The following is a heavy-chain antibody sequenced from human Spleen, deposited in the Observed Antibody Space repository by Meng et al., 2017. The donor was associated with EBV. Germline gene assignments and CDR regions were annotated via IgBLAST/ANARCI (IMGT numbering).Heavy chain of an antibody. J-gene: IGHJ4*02. D-gene: IGHD2-21*01. CDR3: VRLGGHSPSDY. CDR2: VNGGNGDT. Sequence: QVLLVRSGAEMRKPGASVKVACRASGYTFSSYATHWVRQAPGQRLEWMGWVNGGNGDTKYSQKFQGRVTFTRDTSASTAYMELSSLRSEDTAVYFCVRLGGHSPSDYWGQGTLVTVSS. V-gene: IGHV1-3*01. CDR1: GYTFSSYA.